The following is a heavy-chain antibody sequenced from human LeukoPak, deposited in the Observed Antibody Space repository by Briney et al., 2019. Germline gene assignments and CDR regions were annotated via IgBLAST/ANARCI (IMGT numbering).Heavy chain of an antibody. J-gene: IGHJ4*02. CDR2: IDPNSGGT. CDR3: ARELPGTDTAMEFDY. CDR1: GYTFTGYY. V-gene: IGHV1-2*02. Sequence: ASVKVSCKASGYTFTGYYMHWVRQAPGQGLEWMGWIDPNSGGTNYAQKFQGRVTMTRDTSISTAYMELSRLRSDDTAVYYCARELPGTDTAMEFDYWGQGTLVTVSS. D-gene: IGHD5-18*01.